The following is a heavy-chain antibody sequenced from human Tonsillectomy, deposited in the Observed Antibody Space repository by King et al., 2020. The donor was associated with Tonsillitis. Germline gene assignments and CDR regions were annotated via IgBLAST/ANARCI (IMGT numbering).Heavy chain of an antibody. CDR1: GFSFSLYG. Sequence: EVQLVESGGGLVKPGGSLRLSCAASGFSFSLYGLNWVRQAPGKGLQWVSSLSSGNTYTYYADSVKGRFTISRDNAKNSLYLQMNSLRAEDTGLYFCARGSSSCLNTYSVDSWGQGTLVTVSS. V-gene: IGHV3-21*01. D-gene: IGHD1-26*01. CDR3: ARGSSSCLNTYSVDS. CDR2: LSSGNTYT. J-gene: IGHJ4*02.